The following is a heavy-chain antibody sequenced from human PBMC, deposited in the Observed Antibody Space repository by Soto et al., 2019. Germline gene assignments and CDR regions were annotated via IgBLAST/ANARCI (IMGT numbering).Heavy chain of an antibody. V-gene: IGHV3-30-3*01. CDR3: ARDITYYDFWSPND. Sequence: QVQLVESGGGVVQPGRSLRLSCAASGFTFSSYAMHWVRQAPGKGLQWVAVISVDGTNKYYADSVKGRFTISRDDSKNTLYLQMNSLRAEDTAVYYCARDITYYDFWSPNDWGQGTLVTVSS. CDR1: GFTFSSYA. D-gene: IGHD3-3*01. CDR2: ISVDGTNK. J-gene: IGHJ4*02.